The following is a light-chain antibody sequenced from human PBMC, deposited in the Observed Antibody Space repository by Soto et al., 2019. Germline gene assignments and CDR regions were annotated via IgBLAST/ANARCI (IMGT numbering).Light chain of an antibody. CDR3: CSYAGSYPLYV. J-gene: IGLJ1*01. V-gene: IGLV2-11*01. CDR2: DVS. CDR1: SSDVGGYNY. Sequence: QSALTQPRSVSGSPGRSVTISCTGTSSDVGGYNYVSWYQQHPGKAPKLMIYDVSKRPSGVPDRFSGSKSGNTASLTISGLQAEDEADYYCCSYAGSYPLYVFGTGTKVTVL.